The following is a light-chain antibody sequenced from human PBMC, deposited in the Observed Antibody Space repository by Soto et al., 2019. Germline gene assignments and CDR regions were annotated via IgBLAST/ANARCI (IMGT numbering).Light chain of an antibody. CDR3: QESYSTS. J-gene: IGKJ1*01. CDR2: VAS. CDR1: QVITND. Sequence: IQMTQSPNSLSASVGDRLSITCRASQVITNDLGWYQQKPGKAPKLLIYVASNLQSGVPSRFSVSGSGTDFTLPISSLQPEDIATYYCQESYSTSFGQGTKVDIK. V-gene: IGKV1-39*01.